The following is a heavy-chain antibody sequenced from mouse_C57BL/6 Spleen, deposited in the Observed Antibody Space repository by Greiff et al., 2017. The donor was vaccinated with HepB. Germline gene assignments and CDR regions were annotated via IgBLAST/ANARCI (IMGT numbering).Heavy chain of an antibody. CDR1: GYTFTDYN. Sequence: VQLQQSGPELVKPGASVKISCKASGYTFTDYNMDWVKQSHGKSLEWIGDINPNNGGTIYNQKFKGKATLTVDKSSSTAYMELRSLTSEDTAVYYCARSPTDYYAFDYWGQGTSVTVSS. CDR2: INPNNGGT. CDR3: ARSPTDYYAFDY. D-gene: IGHD3-2*01. V-gene: IGHV1-18*01. J-gene: IGHJ4*01.